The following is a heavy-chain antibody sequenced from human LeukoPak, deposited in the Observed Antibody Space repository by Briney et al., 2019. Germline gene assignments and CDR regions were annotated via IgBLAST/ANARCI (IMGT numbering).Heavy chain of an antibody. Sequence: ASVKVSCKASGYTFTSYGISWVRQAPGQGLEWMGWISAYNGNTNYAQKLQGRVTMTTDTSTSTAYMELRSLRSDDTAVYYCARDSPPYYDFWSGYWSAEYFQHWGQDTLVTVSS. CDR3: ARDSPPYYDFWSGYWSAEYFQH. CDR1: GYTFTSYG. D-gene: IGHD3-3*01. V-gene: IGHV1-18*01. CDR2: ISAYNGNT. J-gene: IGHJ1*01.